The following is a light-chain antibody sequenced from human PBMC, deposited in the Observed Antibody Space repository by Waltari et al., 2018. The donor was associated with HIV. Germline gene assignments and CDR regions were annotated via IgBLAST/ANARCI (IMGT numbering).Light chain of an antibody. V-gene: IGLV3-25*03. J-gene: IGLJ2*01. CDR1: ALPKQY. CDR2: KDS. CDR3: QSADSSGTYVV. Sequence: SYELTQPPSVSVSPGQTARITSSGDALPKQYANWYQQKAGQAPILVIYKDSERPSGIPERFSGSSSGTTVTLTISGVQAIDEADYYCQSADSSGTYVVFGGGTKLTVL.